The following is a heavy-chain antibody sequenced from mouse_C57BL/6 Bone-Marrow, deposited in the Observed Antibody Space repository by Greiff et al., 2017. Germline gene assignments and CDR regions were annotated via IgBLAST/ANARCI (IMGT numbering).Heavy chain of an antibody. CDR2: INPGSGGT. V-gene: IGHV1-54*01. Sequence: VMLVESGAELVRPGTSVKVSCKASGYAFTNYLIEWVKQRPGQGLEWIGVINPGSGGTNYNEKFKGKATLTADKSSSTAYMQLSSLTSEDSAVYFCARPGPYAMDYWGQGTSVTVSS. CDR1: GYAFTNYL. CDR3: ARPGPYAMDY. J-gene: IGHJ4*01. D-gene: IGHD4-1*01.